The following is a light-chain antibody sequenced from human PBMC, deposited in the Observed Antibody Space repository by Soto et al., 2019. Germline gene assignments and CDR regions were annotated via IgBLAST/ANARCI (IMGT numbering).Light chain of an antibody. CDR1: QNIYTW. CDR2: KAS. Sequence: DYQVTQSPSTLSASVGDRVTITCRASQNIYTWLAWYQQKPGIAPKLLIHKASTLESGVPSRFSGSGSGTEFTLTISSLQPDDFATYYCQHYNSYSEAFGQGTKVDIK. V-gene: IGKV1-5*03. J-gene: IGKJ1*01. CDR3: QHYNSYSEA.